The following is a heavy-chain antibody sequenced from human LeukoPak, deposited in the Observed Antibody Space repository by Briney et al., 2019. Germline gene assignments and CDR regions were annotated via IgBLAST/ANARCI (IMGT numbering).Heavy chain of an antibody. CDR1: GGSISSYY. D-gene: IGHD3-10*01. Sequence: PSETLSLTCTVSGGSISSYYWTWIRQPPGKGLEWIGYIFHIGTTNYNPSLKSRVTISVDTSNNQFSLKLSSVTAADTAVYYCARLSTGGYGMDVWGQGTTVTVSS. J-gene: IGHJ6*02. CDR2: IFHIGTT. CDR3: ARLSTGGYGMDV. V-gene: IGHV4-59*08.